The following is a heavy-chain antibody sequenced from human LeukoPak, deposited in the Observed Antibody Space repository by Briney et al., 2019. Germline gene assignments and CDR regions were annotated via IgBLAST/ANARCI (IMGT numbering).Heavy chain of an antibody. D-gene: IGHD5-12*01. J-gene: IGHJ4*02. Sequence: PSETLSLTCAVYGGSFSGYYWSWIRQPPGKGLEWIGYIYYSGSTNYNPSLKSRVTISVDTSKNQFSLKLSSVTAADTAVYYCAREKPGYSGYITVDYWGQGTLVTVSS. CDR3: AREKPGYSGYITVDY. CDR2: IYYSGST. V-gene: IGHV4-59*01. CDR1: GGSFSGYY.